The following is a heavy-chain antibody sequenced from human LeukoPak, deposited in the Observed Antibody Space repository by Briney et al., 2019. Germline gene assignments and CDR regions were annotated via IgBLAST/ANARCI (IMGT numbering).Heavy chain of an antibody. Sequence: SETLSLTCAVSGGSISSGGYSWSWIRQPPGKGLEWIGYIYHSGSTYYNPSLKSRVTISVDRSKNQFSLKLSSVTAADTAVYYCARARVYSSTWSEFDYWGQGTLVTVSS. CDR3: ARARVYSSTWSEFDY. D-gene: IGHD6-13*01. V-gene: IGHV4-30-2*01. CDR2: IYHSGST. J-gene: IGHJ4*02. CDR1: GGSISSGGYS.